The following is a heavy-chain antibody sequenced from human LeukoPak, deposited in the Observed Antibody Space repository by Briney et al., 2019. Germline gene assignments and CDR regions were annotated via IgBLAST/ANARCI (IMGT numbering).Heavy chain of an antibody. D-gene: IGHD6-13*01. CDR3: ARTEEAADDAFDI. V-gene: IGHV4-39*07. CDR1: GGSISSSSYY. J-gene: IGHJ3*02. CDR2: IYYSGVT. Sequence: KPSETLSLTCTVSGGSISSSSYYWGGIRHPPGKGREGIGSIYYSGVTYYNPSLKNRVTISVDTSKNQFSLKLSSVTAADTAVYYCARTEEAADDAFDIWGQGTMVTVSS.